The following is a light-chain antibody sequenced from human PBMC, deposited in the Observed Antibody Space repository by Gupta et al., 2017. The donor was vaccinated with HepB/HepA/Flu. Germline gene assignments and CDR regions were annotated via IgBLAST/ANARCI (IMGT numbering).Light chain of an antibody. CDR3: QQNNNWPRT. CDR1: QSVSSN. V-gene: IGKV3-15*01. CDR2: GAS. J-gene: IGKJ1*01. Sequence: EIVMTPSPATLSVSPGERATLSCRASQSVSSNLAWYQQKPGQAPRLLIYGASTRATGLPARFSGSGSGTEFTLTISIRQSEDFAVYYCQQNNNWPRTFGQGTKVEIK.